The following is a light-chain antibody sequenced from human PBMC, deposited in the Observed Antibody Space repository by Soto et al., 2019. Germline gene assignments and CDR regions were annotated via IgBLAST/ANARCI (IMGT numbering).Light chain of an antibody. CDR3: SSYAGSNSWV. J-gene: IGLJ3*02. CDR2: EVS. Sequence: QSVLTQPPSASGSPGQSVTISCTGTSSDVGGGYNFVSWYQQHPGKAPKLMIYEVSKRPSGVPDRFSGSKSGNTASLTVSGLQAEDEADYYCSSYAGSNSWVFGGGTKLTVL. V-gene: IGLV2-8*01. CDR1: SSDVGGGYNF.